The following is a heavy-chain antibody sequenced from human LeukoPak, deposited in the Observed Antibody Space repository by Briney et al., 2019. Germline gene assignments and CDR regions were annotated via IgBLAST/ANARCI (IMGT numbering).Heavy chain of an antibody. CDR1: GGSISSSNYY. D-gene: IGHD3-22*01. CDR2: IYYSGST. Sequence: QPSETLSLTCTISGGSISSSNYYWGWIRQPPGKGLEWIGSIYYSGSTYYNPPLKSRVTISVDTSKNQFSLKLSSVTAADTAVFYCARHWTDSSGYYPFDYWGQGTLVTVSS. V-gene: IGHV4-39*01. CDR3: ARHWTDSSGYYPFDY. J-gene: IGHJ4*02.